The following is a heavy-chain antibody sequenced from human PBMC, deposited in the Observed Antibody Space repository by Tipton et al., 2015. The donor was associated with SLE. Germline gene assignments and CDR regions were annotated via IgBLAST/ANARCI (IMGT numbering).Heavy chain of an antibody. J-gene: IGHJ4*01. CDR2: IFYTGST. CDR3: ARRHYSGPFDS. V-gene: IGHV4-39*07. D-gene: IGHD5-12*01. CDR1: GGSISSSSYY. Sequence: TLSLTCTVSGGSISSSSYYWGWIRQSPGKGLEWIGSIFYTGSTYYNPSLKSRVSFSIDTSKHQFSLKLNSVTAADTAVYYCARRHYSGPFDSWGQGTLVTVSS.